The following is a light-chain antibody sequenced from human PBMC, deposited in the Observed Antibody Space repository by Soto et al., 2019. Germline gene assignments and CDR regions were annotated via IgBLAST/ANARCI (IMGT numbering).Light chain of an antibody. CDR3: QQYGSSPET. J-gene: IGKJ1*01. V-gene: IGKV3-20*01. CDR2: GAS. CDR1: QSVSSSY. Sequence: EIVLTQSPGTLSLSPGERATLSCRASQSVSSSYLAWYQQKPGQAPRLLIYGASSRATGIPDRFRGSGSGTHFTLTISRLEPEDFAVYYCQQYGSSPETFGQGTKVEIQ.